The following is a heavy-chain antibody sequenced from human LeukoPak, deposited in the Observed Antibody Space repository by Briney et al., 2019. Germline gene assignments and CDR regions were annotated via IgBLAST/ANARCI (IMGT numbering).Heavy chain of an antibody. J-gene: IGHJ4*02. CDR2: ISDSSAT. CDR1: GFTFSTYA. D-gene: IGHD2-2*01. CDR3: AKGGTGYCSSSSCLYYFHY. V-gene: IGHV3-23*01. Sequence: GGTLRLSCTASGFTFSTYAMSWVRQAPGKGLEWVSTISDSSATYYADSVKGRFSISRDNSKNTLYLQMNSLRAEDTAVYYCAKGGTGYCSSSSCLYYFHYWGQGTLVTVSS.